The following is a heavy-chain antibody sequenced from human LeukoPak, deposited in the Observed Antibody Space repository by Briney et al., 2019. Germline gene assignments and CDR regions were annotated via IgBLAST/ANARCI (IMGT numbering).Heavy chain of an antibody. CDR1: GFTFSSYA. D-gene: IGHD3-9*01. CDR2: ISGSGGST. Sequence: HSGGSLRLSCVASGFTFSSYAMSWVRQAPGKGLEWVSAISGSGGSTYYADSVKGRFTISRDNSKNTLYLQMNSLRAEDTAVYYCAKGGLRYFDWLLSTYWGQGTLVTVSS. CDR3: AKGGLRYFDWLLSTY. V-gene: IGHV3-23*01. J-gene: IGHJ4*02.